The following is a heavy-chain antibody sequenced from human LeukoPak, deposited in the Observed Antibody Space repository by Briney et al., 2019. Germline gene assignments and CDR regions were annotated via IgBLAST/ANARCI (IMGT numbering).Heavy chain of an antibody. CDR2: ISGSGGSA. CDR3: AKDFRSSGGWNGAGYFDY. D-gene: IGHD6-19*01. V-gene: IGHV3-23*01. Sequence: GGSLRLSCAASGFTFSSYAMSWVRQAPGKGLEWVSTISGSGGSAYYADSVKGRFTISGDNSKNTLYLQMNSLRAEDTAVYYCAKDFRSSGGWNGAGYFDYWGQGTLVTVSS. J-gene: IGHJ4*02. CDR1: GFTFSSYA.